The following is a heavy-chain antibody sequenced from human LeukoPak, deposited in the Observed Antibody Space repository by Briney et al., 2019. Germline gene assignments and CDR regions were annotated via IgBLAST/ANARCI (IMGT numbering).Heavy chain of an antibody. CDR3: ARLGAIPNGSGSYYYY. V-gene: IGHV5-51*01. CDR2: IYPGDSDT. J-gene: IGHJ4*02. CDR1: GYSFTSYW. D-gene: IGHD3-22*01. Sequence: GESLKISCKGSGYSFTSYWIGWVRQMPGKGLEWMGIIYPGDSDTRYSPSFQGQVTISADKSISTAYLQWSSLKALDTAIYYCARLGAIPNGSGSYYYYWSQGTLVTVSS.